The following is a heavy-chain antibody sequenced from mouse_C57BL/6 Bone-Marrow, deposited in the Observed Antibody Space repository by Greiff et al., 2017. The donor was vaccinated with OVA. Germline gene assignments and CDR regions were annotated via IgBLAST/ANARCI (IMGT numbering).Heavy chain of an antibody. CDR3: DGYDY. CDR2: IDPENGDT. CDR1: GINIKDDY. J-gene: IGHJ2*01. V-gene: IGHV14-4*01. D-gene: IGHD2-3*01. Sequence: EVKLQQSGAELVRPGASVKLSCTASGINIKDDYMHWVQQRPEQGLEWIGWIDPENGDTEYATKFQGKATITVDTSSNTAYLQLSSLTSEDTAVYYCDGYDYWGQGTTLTVSS.